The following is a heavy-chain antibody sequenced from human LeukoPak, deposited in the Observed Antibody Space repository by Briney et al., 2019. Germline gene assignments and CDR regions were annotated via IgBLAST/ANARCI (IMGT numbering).Heavy chain of an antibody. J-gene: IGHJ5*02. D-gene: IGHD1-26*01. CDR2: ISSSGSTI. CDR1: GFTFSSYE. Sequence: PGGSLRLSCAASGFTFSSYEMNWVRQAPGKGLEWVSYISSSGSTIYYADSVKGRFTISRDNAKNSLYLQMNSLRAEDTAVYYCARGSRSGSYRLRWFDPWGQGTLVTVSS. CDR3: ARGSRSGSYRLRWFDP. V-gene: IGHV3-48*03.